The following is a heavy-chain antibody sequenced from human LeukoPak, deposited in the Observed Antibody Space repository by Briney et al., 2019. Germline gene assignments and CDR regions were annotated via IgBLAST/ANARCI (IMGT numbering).Heavy chain of an antibody. Sequence: PSETLSLTCAVYGGSFSGYYWSWIRQPPGKGLEWIGEINHSGSTNYNPSLKSRVTISVDTSKNQFSLKLSSVTAADTAVYYWARVYVVVPAAMGTNYYGRGSYSLNYWAQGT. CDR2: INHSGST. CDR1: GGSFSGYY. D-gene: IGHD2-2*01. V-gene: IGHV4-34*01. J-gene: IGHJ4*02. CDR3: ARVYVVVPAAMGTNYYGRGSYSLNY.